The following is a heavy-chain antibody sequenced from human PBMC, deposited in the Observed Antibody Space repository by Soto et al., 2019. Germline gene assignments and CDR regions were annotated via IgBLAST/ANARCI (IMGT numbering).Heavy chain of an antibody. Sequence: QVQLVQSGAEVKKPGASVKVSRKASGYTFTSYGISWVRQAPGQGLEWMGWISVYNGNTNYAQKLQGRVTMTTDTSTITAYRELRSLRSDDTAVYYCASGWFGEFVYYFDYWGQGTLVTVSS. J-gene: IGHJ4*02. CDR1: GYTFTSYG. CDR2: ISVYNGNT. CDR3: ASGWFGEFVYYFDY. V-gene: IGHV1-18*01. D-gene: IGHD3-10*01.